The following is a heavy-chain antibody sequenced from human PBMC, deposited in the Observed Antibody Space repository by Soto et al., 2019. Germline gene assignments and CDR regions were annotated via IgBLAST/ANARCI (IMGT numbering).Heavy chain of an antibody. D-gene: IGHD2-2*01. V-gene: IGHV6-1*01. Sequence: QTLSLTCGISGDSLSSNSAAWNWIRQSPSRGLEWLGRTYYRSKWYNDYAVSVKSRITVNPDTSKKQFSLQLNSVTPEEGAVDYWARDPVVPAAGVDNYGLDVLVNGTTVIVSA. CDR1: GDSLSSNSAA. CDR3: ARDPVVPAAGVDNYGLDV. J-gene: IGHJ6*04. CDR2: TYYRSKWYN.